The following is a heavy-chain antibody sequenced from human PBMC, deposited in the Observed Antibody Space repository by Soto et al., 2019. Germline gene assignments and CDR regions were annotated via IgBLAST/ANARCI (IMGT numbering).Heavy chain of an antibody. Sequence: GASVKVSCKASGYTFTSYDINWVRQATGQGLEWMGWMNPNSGNTGYAQKFQGRVTMTRNTSISTAYMELSSLRSEDTAVYYCARGRITMVRGVIRLPLYYMDVWGKGTTVTVSS. CDR2: MNPNSGNT. CDR3: ARGRITMVRGVIRLPLYYMDV. J-gene: IGHJ6*03. D-gene: IGHD3-10*01. CDR1: GYTFTSYD. V-gene: IGHV1-8*01.